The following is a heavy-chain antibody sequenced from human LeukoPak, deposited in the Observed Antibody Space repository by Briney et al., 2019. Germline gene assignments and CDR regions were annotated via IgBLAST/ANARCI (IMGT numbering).Heavy chain of an antibody. D-gene: IGHD3-10*01. V-gene: IGHV3-23*01. CDR1: GFTFSSYA. J-gene: IGHJ4*02. Sequence: GGSLRLSCAASGFTFSSYAMSWVRQAPGKGLEWVSAFSGSGGNTYYADSVKGRFTISRDDSKNTLYLQLNSLRAEDTAVYYCARLPWMGFGTEPGDFDYWGQGTLVTVSS. CDR3: ARLPWMGFGTEPGDFDY. CDR2: FSGSGGNT.